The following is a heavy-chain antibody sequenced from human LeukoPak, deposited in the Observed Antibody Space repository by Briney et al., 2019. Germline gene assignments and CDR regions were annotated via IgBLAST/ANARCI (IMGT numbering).Heavy chain of an antibody. V-gene: IGHV5-51*01. CDR3: ARHHQFMGTYYYYGMDV. CDR2: IYPGDSDT. D-gene: IGHD7-27*01. Sequence: GESLKISCKGSGYSFTSYWIGWVRQMPGKGLEWMGIIYPGDSDTRHSPSFQGQVTISADKSISTAYLQWSSLKASDTAMYYCARHHQFMGTYYYYGMDVWGQGTTVTVSS. J-gene: IGHJ6*02. CDR1: GYSFTSYW.